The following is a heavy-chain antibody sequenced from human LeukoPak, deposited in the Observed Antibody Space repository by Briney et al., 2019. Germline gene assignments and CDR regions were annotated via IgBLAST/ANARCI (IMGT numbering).Heavy chain of an antibody. CDR3: ARAKYSYGLYYFDY. J-gene: IGHJ4*02. CDR1: GFTFSSYG. D-gene: IGHD5-18*01. CDR2: IWYDGSNK. V-gene: IGHV3-33*01. Sequence: GGSLRLFCAASGFTFSSYGMHWVRQAPGKGLEWVAVIWYDGSNKYYADSVKGRFTISRDNSKNTLYLQMNSLRAEDTAVYYCARAKYSYGLYYFDYWGQGTLVTVSS.